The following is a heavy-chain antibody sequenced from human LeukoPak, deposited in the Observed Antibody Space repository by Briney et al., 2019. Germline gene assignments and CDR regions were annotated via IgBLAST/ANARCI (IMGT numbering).Heavy chain of an antibody. D-gene: IGHD3-22*01. J-gene: IGHJ6*02. CDR2: ISGSGGST. CDR1: GFTFSSYA. Sequence: GGSLRLSCAASGFTFSSYAMSWVRQAPGKGLEWVSAISGSGGSTYYADSVKGRFTISRDNSKNTLYLQMNSLRAEDTAVYYCAKAMYYYDSSGPHARDYYYYSMDVWGQGTTVTVSS. V-gene: IGHV3-23*01. CDR3: AKAMYYYDSSGPHARDYYYYSMDV.